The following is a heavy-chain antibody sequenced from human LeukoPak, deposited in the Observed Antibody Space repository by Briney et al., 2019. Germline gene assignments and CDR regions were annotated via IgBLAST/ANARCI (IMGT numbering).Heavy chain of an antibody. Sequence: GGSLRLSCSASGFTVSSNYMSWVRQAPGKGLEWVSIMYSGGDTDYADSVKGRFTISRDNSKNTVFLQMNSLRAEDTAVYYCAREKGEWGQGTLVTVSS. D-gene: IGHD3-16*01. CDR3: AREKGE. J-gene: IGHJ4*02. V-gene: IGHV3-53*01. CDR1: GFTVSSNY. CDR2: MYSGGDT.